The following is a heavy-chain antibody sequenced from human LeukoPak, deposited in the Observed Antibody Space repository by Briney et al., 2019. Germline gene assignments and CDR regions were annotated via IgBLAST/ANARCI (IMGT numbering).Heavy chain of an antibody. D-gene: IGHD1-26*01. J-gene: IGHJ2*01. CDR3: ARAGTSGSYYWYFDL. Sequence: GASVKVSFKASGYTFISYGISWVRRAPGQGLEWMGWISAYNGNTNYAQKFQGRVTMTTDTSTSTAYMELRSLRSDDTAVYYCARAGTSGSYYWYFDLWGRGTLVTVSS. CDR2: ISAYNGNT. CDR1: GYTFISYG. V-gene: IGHV1-18*01.